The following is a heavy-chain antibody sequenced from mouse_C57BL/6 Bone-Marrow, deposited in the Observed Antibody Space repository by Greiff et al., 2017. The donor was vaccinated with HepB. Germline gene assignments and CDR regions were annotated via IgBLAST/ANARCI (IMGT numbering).Heavy chain of an antibody. J-gene: IGHJ4*01. Sequence: QVQLKESGPGLVQPSQSLSITCTVSGFSLTSYGVHWVRQSPGKGLEWLGVIWSGGSTDYNAAFISRLSISKDNSKSQVFFNMNSLQADDTAIYYCARNSGYYYGSSKRAMDYWGQGTSVTVSS. CDR3: ARNSGYYYGSSKRAMDY. CDR1: GFSLTSYG. CDR2: IWSGGST. D-gene: IGHD1-1*01. V-gene: IGHV2-2*01.